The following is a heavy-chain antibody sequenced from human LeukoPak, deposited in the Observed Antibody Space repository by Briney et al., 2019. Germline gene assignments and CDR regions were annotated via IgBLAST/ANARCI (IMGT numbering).Heavy chain of an antibody. CDR3: ARGYDFWSGYYYYGMDV. V-gene: IGHV1-46*01. D-gene: IGHD3-3*01. CDR1: GYTFTSYY. J-gene: IGHJ6*02. Sequence: ASVKVSCKASGYTFTSYYMHWVRQAPGQGLEWMGIINPSGGSTSYAQKFQGRVTMTRDTSTSTVYMELSSLRSEDTAVYYCARGYDFWSGYYYYGMDVWGQGTTVTVSS. CDR2: INPSGGST.